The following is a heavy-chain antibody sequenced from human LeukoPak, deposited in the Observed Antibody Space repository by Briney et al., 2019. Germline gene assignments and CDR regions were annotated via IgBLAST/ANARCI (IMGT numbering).Heavy chain of an antibody. D-gene: IGHD1-1*01. J-gene: IGHJ5*02. CDR2: INPNSGGT. Sequence: ASVKVSCKASGYTFTGYYMYWVRQAPGQGLEWMGWINPNSGGTNYAQKFQGRVTMTRDTSISTAYMELSRLRSDDTAVYYCARKGKRHYWFDPWGQGTLVTVSS. V-gene: IGHV1-2*02. CDR3: ARKGKRHYWFDP. CDR1: GYTFTGYY.